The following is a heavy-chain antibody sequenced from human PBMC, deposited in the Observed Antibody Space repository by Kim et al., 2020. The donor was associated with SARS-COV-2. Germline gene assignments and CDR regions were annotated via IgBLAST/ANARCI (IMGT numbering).Heavy chain of an antibody. CDR2: ISNDGSNE. Sequence: GGSLRLSCAASGFNFNEHAMVWVRQRPGKGLEWVAVISNDGSNEGYADSLEGRFTISRDNSRKTLYLQMDSLRPTDTAVYFCARDSSYTGSYQDYWRQGTRVPVSS. CDR1: GFNFNEHA. CDR3: ARDSSYTGSYQDY. V-gene: IGHV3-30*03. D-gene: IGHD1-26*01. J-gene: IGHJ4*02.